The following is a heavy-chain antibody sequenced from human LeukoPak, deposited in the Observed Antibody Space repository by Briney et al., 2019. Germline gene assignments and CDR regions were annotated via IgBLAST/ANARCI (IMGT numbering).Heavy chain of an antibody. CDR1: GFTFSSYE. Sequence: GGSLRLSCAASGFTFSSYEMNWVRQAPGKGLEWVSYISSSGSTIYYADSVKGRFTISRDNAKNSLYLQMNSLRAEDTAVYYCANGYNYLDYWGQGTLVTVSS. D-gene: IGHD5-24*01. CDR3: ANGYNYLDY. CDR2: ISSSGSTI. J-gene: IGHJ4*02. V-gene: IGHV3-48*03.